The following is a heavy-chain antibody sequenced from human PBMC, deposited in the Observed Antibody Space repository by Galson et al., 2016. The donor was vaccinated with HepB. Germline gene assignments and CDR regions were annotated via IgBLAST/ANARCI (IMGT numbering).Heavy chain of an antibody. CDR3: VRGGFGLGADGYDY. V-gene: IGHV3-7*01. CDR1: GFPFSTYC. J-gene: IGHJ4*02. Sequence: SLRLSRAASGFPFSTYCMTWVRQAPGKGPEWVAVIKPDGREIQYVDSVKGRFTISRDNAKNSLYLQRNSLRAGDTAVYYCVRGGFGLGADGYDYWGQGTLVTVSS. CDR2: IKPDGREI. D-gene: IGHD5-24*01.